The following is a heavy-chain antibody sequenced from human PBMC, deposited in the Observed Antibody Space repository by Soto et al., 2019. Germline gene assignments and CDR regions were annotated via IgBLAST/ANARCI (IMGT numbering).Heavy chain of an antibody. CDR2: ISWNSGSI. CDR3: AKAPGGGTCRGGICVSVGYFDY. Sequence: EVHLVESGGGLVQPGRSLRLSCAASGFTFDDYAMPWVRQAPGKGLEWVAGISWNSGSIDYADSVKGRITIYRGNAKYSLYVQMNSTRAEGQALAYCAKAPGGGTCRGGICVSVGYFDYWGQGTLVPVSS. CDR1: GFTFDDYA. V-gene: IGHV3-9*01. J-gene: IGHJ4*02. D-gene: IGHD2-15*01.